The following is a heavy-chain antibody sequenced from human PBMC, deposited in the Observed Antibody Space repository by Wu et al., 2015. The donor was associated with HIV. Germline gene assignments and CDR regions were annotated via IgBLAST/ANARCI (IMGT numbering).Heavy chain of an antibody. V-gene: IGHV1-2*02. CDR1: GYTFTGYF. CDR2: INPNSGGT. J-gene: IGHJ6*03. CDR3: ARGGTNYYDRSAYLPDYYYMDV. Sequence: QVQLVQSGAEVKKPGTSVKVSCKSSGYTFTGYFIHWARQAPGQGLEWMGWINPNSGGTNFAQKFQGRVAVTRDTSISTAYMELNRLRSDDTAVYYCARGGTNYYDRSAYLPDYYYMDVVGRKGPRSPSP. D-gene: IGHD3-22*01.